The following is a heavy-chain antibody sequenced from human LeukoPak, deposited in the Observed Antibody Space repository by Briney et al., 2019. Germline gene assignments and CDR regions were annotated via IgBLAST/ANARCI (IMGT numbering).Heavy chain of an antibody. CDR1: GYTFTGYY. V-gene: IGHV1-2*02. CDR3: ARGDVDTAMALGY. J-gene: IGHJ4*02. Sequence: ASVKVSCKASGYTFTGYYMHWVRQAPGQGLEWMGWINPNSGGTNYAQKFQGRVTMTRDTPISTAYMELSRLRSDDTAVYYCARGDVDTAMALGYWGQGTLVTVSS. CDR2: INPNSGGT. D-gene: IGHD5-18*01.